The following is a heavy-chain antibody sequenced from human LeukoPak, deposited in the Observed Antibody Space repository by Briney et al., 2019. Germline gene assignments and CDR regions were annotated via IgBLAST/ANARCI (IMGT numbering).Heavy chain of an antibody. CDR2: IYSGGST. Sequence: GGSLRLSCAVSGFSVTSNYMSWVRQAPGKGLEWVSVIYSGGSTYYADSVKGRFTISRDNSKNTLYLQMNSLRAEDTAVYYCARDRAAAAGTEAFDIWGQGTMVTVSS. J-gene: IGHJ3*02. CDR3: ARDRAAAAGTEAFDI. CDR1: GFSVTSNY. V-gene: IGHV3-66*01. D-gene: IGHD6-13*01.